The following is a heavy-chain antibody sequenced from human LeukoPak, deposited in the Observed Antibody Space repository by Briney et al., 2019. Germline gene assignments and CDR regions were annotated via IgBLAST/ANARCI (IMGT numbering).Heavy chain of an antibody. J-gene: IGHJ4*02. Sequence: GGSLRLSCAASGFTVSSNYMSWVHQAPGKGLEWVSVIYSGGSTYYADSVKGRFTISRDNSKNTVYLEINNLRAEDTAVYYCARDRRAVAVYFDYWGQGTLVTVSS. D-gene: IGHD6-19*01. CDR3: ARDRRAVAVYFDY. CDR1: GFTVSSNY. V-gene: IGHV3-53*05. CDR2: IYSGGST.